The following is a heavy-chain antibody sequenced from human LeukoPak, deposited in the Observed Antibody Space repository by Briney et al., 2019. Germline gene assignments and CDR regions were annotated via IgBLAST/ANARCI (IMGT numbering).Heavy chain of an antibody. V-gene: IGHV4-59*01. D-gene: IGHD3-9*01. CDR3: QKAAYDILTGGVNYYYYGMDV. CDR1: GGSSSSYY. J-gene: IGHJ6*02. CDR2: IYYSGST. Sequence: SETLSLTCTDSGGSSSSYYWSWIRQPPGKRLKCIEYIYYSGSTNYNPSLNSRVTISVDTSKNQFSLKLSSVTAADTAFFFKQKAAYDILTGGVNYYYYGMDVWGQGTTVTVSS.